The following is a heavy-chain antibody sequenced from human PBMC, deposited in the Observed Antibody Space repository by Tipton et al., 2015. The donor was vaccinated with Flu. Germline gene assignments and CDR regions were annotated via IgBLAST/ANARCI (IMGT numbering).Heavy chain of an antibody. D-gene: IGHD3-10*01. J-gene: IGHJ6*02. CDR1: GFTFSSYW. CDR2: IKQDGSEK. CDR3: ARDRRMYYYGSGSYRGAYYYGMDV. Sequence: SLRLSCAASGFTFSSYWMSWVRQAPGKGLEWVANIKQDGSEKYYVDSVKGRFTISRDNAKNSLYLQMNSLRAEDTAVYYCARDRRMYYYGSGSYRGAYYYGMDVWGQGTTVTVSS. V-gene: IGHV3-7*01.